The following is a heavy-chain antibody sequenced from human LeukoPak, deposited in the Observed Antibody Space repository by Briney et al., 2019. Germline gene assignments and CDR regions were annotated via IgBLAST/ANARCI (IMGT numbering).Heavy chain of an antibody. CDR2: IYYSGIT. V-gene: IGHV4-39*01. CDR3: ARLRVTTGFDY. D-gene: IGHD2-21*02. CDR1: DVSITRSSYY. Sequence: NPSETLSLTCTVSDVSITRSSYYWGWLRQTPGEGLDWIGSIYYSGITYYNPSLQDRVTMSVDTSKNQFSLKLNSVTVADTAVYYCARLRVTTGFDYWDQGIPVTVSS. J-gene: IGHJ4*02.